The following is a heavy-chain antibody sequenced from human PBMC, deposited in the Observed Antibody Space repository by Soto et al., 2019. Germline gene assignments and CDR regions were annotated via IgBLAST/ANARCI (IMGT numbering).Heavy chain of an antibody. Sequence: PSETLSLTCTVSGDSNSSYYWSWIRQSPGKGLEWIGYISYSGSTTYNPSLKSRLTISLHTSNNQFSLTPDSVTAADTAVYYCARARNLLTGYYKGGFYYFDFWGEGILVTVSS. CDR1: GDSNSSYY. D-gene: IGHD3-9*01. J-gene: IGHJ4*02. V-gene: IGHV4-59*01. CDR2: ISYSGST. CDR3: ARARNLLTGYYKGGFYYFDF.